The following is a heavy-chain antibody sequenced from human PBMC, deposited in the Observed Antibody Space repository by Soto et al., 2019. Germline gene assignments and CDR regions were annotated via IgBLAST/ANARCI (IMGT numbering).Heavy chain of an antibody. J-gene: IGHJ6*02. CDR2: IIPIFGTA. Sequence: GASVKVSCKASGGTFSSYAISWVRQAPGQGLEWMGGIIPIFGTANYAQKFQGRVTITADESTSTAYMELSSLRSEDTAVYYCASGGTMVRGVIQNGMDVWGQGTTVTVSS. CDR3: ASGGTMVRGVIQNGMDV. D-gene: IGHD3-10*01. CDR1: GGTFSSYA. V-gene: IGHV1-69*13.